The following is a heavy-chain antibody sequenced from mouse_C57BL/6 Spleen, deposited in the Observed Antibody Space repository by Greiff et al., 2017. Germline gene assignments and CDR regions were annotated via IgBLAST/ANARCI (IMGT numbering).Heavy chain of an antibody. CDR2: IHPNSGST. CDR1: GYTFTSYW. V-gene: IGHV1-64*01. Sequence: QVQLQQPGAELVKPGASVKLSCKASGYTFTSYWMTWVKQRPGQGLEWIGMIHPNSGSTNYNEKFKSKATLTVDKSSSTAYMQLSSLTSEDSAVYYCADSNPYYAMDYWGQGTSVTVSS. J-gene: IGHJ4*01. D-gene: IGHD2-5*01. CDR3: ADSNPYYAMDY.